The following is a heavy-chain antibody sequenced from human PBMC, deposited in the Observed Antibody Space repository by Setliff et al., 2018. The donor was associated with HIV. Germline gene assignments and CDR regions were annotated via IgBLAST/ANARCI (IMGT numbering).Heavy chain of an antibody. D-gene: IGHD2-15*01. CDR2: ISSSSSYI. Sequence: GGSLRLSCAASGFTFSSYWMHWVRQAPGKGLVWVSSISSSSSYIYYADSVKGRFTISRDNAKNSLYLQMNSLRAEDTAVYYCARAEIKDVVVAVAAYYYFYALDVWGHGTTVTVSS. J-gene: IGHJ6*02. CDR3: ARAEIKDVVVAVAAYYYFYALDV. CDR1: GFTFSSYW. V-gene: IGHV3-21*01.